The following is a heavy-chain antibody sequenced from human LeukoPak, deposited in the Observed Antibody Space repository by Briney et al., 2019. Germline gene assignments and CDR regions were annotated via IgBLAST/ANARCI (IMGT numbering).Heavy chain of an antibody. CDR1: GFTFSSYS. V-gene: IGHV3-21*01. D-gene: IGHD1-26*01. Sequence: PGGSLRLSCAASGFTFSSYSMNWVRQAPGKGLEWVSSTSGSSSYIYYADSLKGRFTISRDNAKNSLYLQMNSLRAEDTAVYYCARGVGIVGATRDYFDYWGQGTLVTVSS. J-gene: IGHJ4*02. CDR3: ARGVGIVGATRDYFDY. CDR2: TSGSSSYI.